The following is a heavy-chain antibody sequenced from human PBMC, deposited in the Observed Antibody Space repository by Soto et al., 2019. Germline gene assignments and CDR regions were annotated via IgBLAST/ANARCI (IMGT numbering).Heavy chain of an antibody. CDR2: INPNSGGT. CDR1: GYTFTDSY. Sequence: QVQLVQSGAEVKKPGASVKVSCKASGYTFTDSYMHWVRQAPGQGLEWMGWINPNSGGTNYAQKFQSRVTMTMKTSISTAYMDLNSLRSDDTAVYDCARDQSPSSGWPGMDVWGQGTTVTVSS. CDR3: ARDQSPSSGWPGMDV. J-gene: IGHJ6*02. D-gene: IGHD6-19*01. V-gene: IGHV1-2*02.